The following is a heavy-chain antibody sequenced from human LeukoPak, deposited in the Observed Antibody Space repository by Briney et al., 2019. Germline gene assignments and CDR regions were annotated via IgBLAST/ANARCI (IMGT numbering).Heavy chain of an antibody. J-gene: IGHJ3*02. D-gene: IGHD6-13*01. V-gene: IGHV7-4-1*02. Sequence: GASVTVSCKASGYTFTSYAMNWVRQAPGQGLEWMGWINTNTGNPTYAQGFTGRFVFSLDTSVSTAYLQISSLKAEDTAVYYCARDLSIAAAGTHDAFDIWGQGTMVTVSS. CDR3: ARDLSIAAAGTHDAFDI. CDR1: GYTFTSYA. CDR2: INTNTGNP.